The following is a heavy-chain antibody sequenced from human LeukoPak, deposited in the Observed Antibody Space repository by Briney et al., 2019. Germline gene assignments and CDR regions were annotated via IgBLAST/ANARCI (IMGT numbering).Heavy chain of an antibody. D-gene: IGHD2-15*01. CDR2: IKQDGTEK. CDR3: ARVGCSSGRCYSNYYYYYMDV. J-gene: IGHJ6*03. Sequence: GGSLRLSCAASGFTVSSNYMSWVRQAPGKGLEWVANIKQDGTEKYYVASVKGRFTISRDNAKNSLYLQMNSLRAEDTAVYYCARVGCSSGRCYSNYYYYYMDVWGKGTTVTVSS. V-gene: IGHV3-7*01. CDR1: GFTVSSNY.